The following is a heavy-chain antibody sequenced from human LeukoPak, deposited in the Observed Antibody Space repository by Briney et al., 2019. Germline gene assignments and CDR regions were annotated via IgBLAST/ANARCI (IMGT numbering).Heavy chain of an antibody. V-gene: IGHV1-8*01. CDR3: ARGLTMSYYYYYGMDV. D-gene: IGHD3-10*02. Sequence: ASVKVSCKASGYTFTSYDINWVRQATGQGLEWMGWMNPNSGNTGYAQKFQGRVTMTRNTSISTAYMELSSLRSEDTAVYCCARGLTMSYYYYYGMDVWGQGTTVTVSS. CDR1: GYTFTSYD. J-gene: IGHJ6*02. CDR2: MNPNSGNT.